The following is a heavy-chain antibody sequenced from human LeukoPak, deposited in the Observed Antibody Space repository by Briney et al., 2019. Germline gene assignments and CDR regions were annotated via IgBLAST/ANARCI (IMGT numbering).Heavy chain of an antibody. V-gene: IGHV1-2*02. D-gene: IGHD3-16*01. J-gene: IGHJ4*02. CDR3: ARTAGWSYGFDY. CDR2: INPNSGGT. Sequence: GASVKVSCKASGYTFTGYYMHWVRQAPGQGLEWMGWINPNSGGTSYAQKFQGRVTMTRDTSISTAYMELSRLRSDDTAVYYCARTAGWSYGFDYWGQGTLVTVSS. CDR1: GYTFTGYY.